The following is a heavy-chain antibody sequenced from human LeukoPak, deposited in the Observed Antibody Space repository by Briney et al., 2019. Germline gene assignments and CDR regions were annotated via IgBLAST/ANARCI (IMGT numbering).Heavy chain of an antibody. CDR3: ARDLAYGFDY. CDR1: GFTFSSYT. CDR2: IGYSVSTI. Sequence: GSLRLSCAASGFTFSSYTMNWVRQAPGKGLEWVSYIGYSVSTIYYADSVKGRFTISRDNAKNSLYLQMNSLRDEDTAVYYCARDLAYGFDYWGQGTLVTVSS. D-gene: IGHD3-10*01. V-gene: IGHV3-48*02. J-gene: IGHJ4*02.